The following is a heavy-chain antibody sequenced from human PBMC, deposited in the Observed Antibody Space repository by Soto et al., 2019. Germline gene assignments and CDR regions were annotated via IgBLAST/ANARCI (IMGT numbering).Heavy chain of an antibody. CDR3: ARDRTWSVADRLY. D-gene: IGHD6-19*01. CDR1: GFTFSDYS. J-gene: IGHJ4*02. CDR2: ISGDSNII. V-gene: IGHV3-48*02. Sequence: EVQVVESGGGLVQPGGSLRLSCVGSGFTFSDYSINWVRQAPGKGLEWLSYISGDSNIIHYADSVRGRFTIYRDNAKNALYLQMNSLRDEDTAVYYCARDRTWSVADRLYWGQGTLVTVSS.